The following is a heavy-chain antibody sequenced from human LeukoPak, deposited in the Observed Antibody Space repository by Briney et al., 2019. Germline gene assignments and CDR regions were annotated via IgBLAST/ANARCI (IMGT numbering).Heavy chain of an antibody. D-gene: IGHD7-27*01. CDR3: AREWGHGDFDY. CDR2: INHSGST. CDR1: GDSFSSDDCY. Sequence: SQTLSLTCTVSGDSFSSDDCYWAWLRQPPGMGLEWIGEINHSGSTNYNPSLKSRVTISVDTSKNQFSLRLSSVTAADTAVYYCAREWGHGDFDYWGQGTLVTVSS. J-gene: IGHJ4*02. V-gene: IGHV4-39*07.